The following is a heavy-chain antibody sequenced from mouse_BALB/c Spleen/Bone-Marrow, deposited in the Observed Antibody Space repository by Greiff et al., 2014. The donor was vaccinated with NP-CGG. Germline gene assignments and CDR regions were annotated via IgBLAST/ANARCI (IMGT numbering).Heavy chain of an antibody. CDR2: INPYNDGT. J-gene: IGHJ4*01. CDR3: ARGGSYYAVDY. Sequence: VQLKESGPELVKPGASVKMSCKASGYTFTSYVMHWVKQKPGQGLECVGYINPYNDGTNYNEKFKGKATLTSDKSSSTVYMELSSLTSEDSAVYYCARGGSYYAVDYWGQGTSVTVSS. V-gene: IGHV1-14*01. CDR1: GYTFTSYV.